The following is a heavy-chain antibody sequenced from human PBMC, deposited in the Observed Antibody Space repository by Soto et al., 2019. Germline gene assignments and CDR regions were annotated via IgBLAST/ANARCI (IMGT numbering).Heavy chain of an antibody. Sequence: KTSETLSLTCTVSGGSISSYFWCWIRQPAGKGLEWIGRFSNSGTTNYNPSLKSRVSMSVDTSKNQFSLKLTSVTAADTAVYYCARVGMVGSVLGSWFDPWGQGTLVTVSS. J-gene: IGHJ5*02. CDR1: GGSISSYF. CDR2: FSNSGTT. D-gene: IGHD3-10*01. CDR3: ARVGMVGSVLGSWFDP. V-gene: IGHV4-4*07.